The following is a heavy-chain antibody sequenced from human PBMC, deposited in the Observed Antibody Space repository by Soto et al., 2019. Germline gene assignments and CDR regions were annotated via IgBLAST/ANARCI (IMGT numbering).Heavy chain of an antibody. CDR3: ARAENYYDSSGYYYVY. CDR2: IYHSGST. J-gene: IGHJ4*02. V-gene: IGHV4-4*02. D-gene: IGHD3-22*01. Sequence: QVQLQESGPGLVKPSGTLSLTCAVSGGSISSSNWWSWVRQPPGKGLEWIGEIYHSGSTNYNPSLESRVTISVDNSKNHIDRKLSSVTAADTAVYYCARAENYYDSSGYYYVYWGQGTMVTVSS. CDR1: GGSISSSNW.